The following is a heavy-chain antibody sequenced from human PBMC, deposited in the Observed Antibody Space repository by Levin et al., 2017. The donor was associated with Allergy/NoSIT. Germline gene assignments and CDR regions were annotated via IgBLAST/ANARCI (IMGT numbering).Heavy chain of an antibody. V-gene: IGHV4-34*12. CDR1: GGSFSGYY. Sequence: SCAVSGGSFSGYYWSWIRQSPGKGLEWIGEIIHTGATNYNPSLKSRVTMSIDRTKQQFSLDLSSVTAADTAVYYCARLTIAVAGTDCWGQGTLVTVSS. D-gene: IGHD6-19*01. J-gene: IGHJ4*02. CDR2: IIHTGAT. CDR3: ARLTIAVAGTDC.